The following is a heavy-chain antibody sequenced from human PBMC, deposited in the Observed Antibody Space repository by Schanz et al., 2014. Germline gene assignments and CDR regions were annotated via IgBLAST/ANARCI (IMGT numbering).Heavy chain of an antibody. CDR1: GGTFSSFG. J-gene: IGHJ3*02. CDR3: TRGGYSYALSAFDI. CDR2: IRPDNGHT. Sequence: VQLEQSGAEVKKPGSSVKVSCKASGGTFSSFGINWVRQAPGQGLEWLGWIRPDNGHTTYSQKVRDRVIFTTDTSANTAYMELRSLRSDDTAVYYCTRGGYSYALSAFDIWGQGTMVTVSS. V-gene: IGHV1-18*01. D-gene: IGHD5-18*01.